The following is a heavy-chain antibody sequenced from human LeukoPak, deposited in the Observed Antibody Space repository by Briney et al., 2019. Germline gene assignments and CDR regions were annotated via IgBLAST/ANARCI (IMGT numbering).Heavy chain of an antibody. CDR1: GGTFSSYA. CDR3: ARGPYSSGWYGN. J-gene: IGHJ4*02. CDR2: IIPIFGTA. V-gene: IGHV1-69*13. D-gene: IGHD6-19*01. Sequence: GASVKVSCKASGGTFSSYAISWERQAPGQGLEWMGGIIPIFGTANYAQKFQGRVTITADESTSTAYMELSSLRSEDTAVYYCARGPYSSGWYGNWGQGTLVTVSS.